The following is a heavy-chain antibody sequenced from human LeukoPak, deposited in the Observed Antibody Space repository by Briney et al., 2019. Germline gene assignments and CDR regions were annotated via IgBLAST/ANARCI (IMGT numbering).Heavy chain of an antibody. CDR2: TYYRSKWYN. D-gene: IGHD6-13*01. CDR3: ARDTAAGYYFDYMDV. J-gene: IGHJ6*03. Sequence: SQTLSLTCAISGDSVARNSAAWNWIRQSPSRGLEWLGRTYYRSKWYNDYAVSVKSRITINPDTSKNQCSPQLNSVTPEDTAVYYCARDTAAGYYFDYMDVWGKGTTVTVSS. CDR1: GDSVARNSAA. V-gene: IGHV6-1*01.